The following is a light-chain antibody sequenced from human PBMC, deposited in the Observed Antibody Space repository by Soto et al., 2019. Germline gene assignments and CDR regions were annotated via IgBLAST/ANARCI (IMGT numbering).Light chain of an antibody. Sequence: EIVMTQSPATLSVSPGERATLSCRASQSVNSNLAWYRQKPGQAPRLLIFDASTKATGVPARFSGSGSGTEFTLTISSLQPEDFVIYYCQQYNFWPPLTFGGGTKVEIK. V-gene: IGKV3-15*01. CDR1: QSVNSN. J-gene: IGKJ4*01. CDR2: DAS. CDR3: QQYNFWPPLT.